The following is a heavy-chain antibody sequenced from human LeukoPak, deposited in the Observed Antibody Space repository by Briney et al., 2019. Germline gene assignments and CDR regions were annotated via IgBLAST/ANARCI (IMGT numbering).Heavy chain of an antibody. CDR3: ARARWQLVPYFDS. CDR1: GYTFADYY. D-gene: IGHD6-6*01. Sequence: ASVKVSCKASGYTFADYYMHWVRQAPGQGLEWMGWINPNSGGTNFAQKFQGRVAMTRDTSISTAYMELGSLRSDDTAVYYCARARWQLVPYFDSWGQGTLVTVSS. J-gene: IGHJ4*02. CDR2: INPNSGGT. V-gene: IGHV1-2*02.